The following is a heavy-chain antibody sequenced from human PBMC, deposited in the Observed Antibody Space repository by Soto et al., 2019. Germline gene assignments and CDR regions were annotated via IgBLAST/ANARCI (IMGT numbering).Heavy chain of an antibody. V-gene: IGHV4-39*01. J-gene: IGHJ6*02. Sequence: SETLSLTCTVSGVSIGSSSAYWGWIRQPPGQGLEWIGTIYYSGSTYYNPSLSSRLIISVATSKNQFSLKLSSVTAAAMAVYYVARLLGVVVIECYYSGMDFWGQGTTVTVSS. CDR3: ARLLGVVVIECYYSGMDF. CDR2: IYYSGST. D-gene: IGHD3-22*01. CDR1: GVSIGSSSAY.